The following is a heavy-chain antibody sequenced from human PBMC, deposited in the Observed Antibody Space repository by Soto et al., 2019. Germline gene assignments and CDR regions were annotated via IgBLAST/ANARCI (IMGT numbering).Heavy chain of an antibody. V-gene: IGHV4-39*01. J-gene: IGHJ4*02. CDR3: ARGGNDYGDYYDY. CDR1: GGSISSGSYY. Sequence: SETLSVTCTVSGGSISSGSYYWGWIRQPPGKGLEWIGSIYYSGSTYYNPSLKSRVTISVDTSKNQFSLKLSSVTAADTAVYYCARGGNDYGDYYDYWGQGTLVTVS. D-gene: IGHD4-17*01. CDR2: IYYSGST.